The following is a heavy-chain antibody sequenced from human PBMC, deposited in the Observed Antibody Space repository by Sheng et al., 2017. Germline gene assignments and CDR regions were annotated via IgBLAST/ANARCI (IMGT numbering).Heavy chain of an antibody. Sequence: QVQLVQSGAEVKKPGSSVKVSCKASGGTFSSYAISWVRQAPGQGLEWMGGIIPIFGTANYAQKFQGRVTITTDESTSTAYMELSSLRSEDTAVYYCARGDXSSTSCYPVNHMDVWGKGTTVTVSS. D-gene: IGHD2-2*01. V-gene: IGHV1-69*05. J-gene: IGHJ6*03. CDR3: ARGDXSSTSCYPVNHMDV. CDR1: GGTFSSYA. CDR2: IIPIFGTA.